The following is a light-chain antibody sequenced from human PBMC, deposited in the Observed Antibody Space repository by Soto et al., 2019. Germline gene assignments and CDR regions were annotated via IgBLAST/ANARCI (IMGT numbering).Light chain of an antibody. J-gene: IGLJ3*02. CDR1: SSDVGGYNY. CDR2: DVS. V-gene: IGLV2-14*01. Sequence: QSVLTQPACVSGSPGQSITISCTGTSSDVGGYNYVSWYQQHPGKAPKLMIYDVSNRPSGVSNRFSGSKSGNTASLTISGLQPEDEADYYCSSYTSSSTRVFGGGTQLTVL. CDR3: SSYTSSSTRV.